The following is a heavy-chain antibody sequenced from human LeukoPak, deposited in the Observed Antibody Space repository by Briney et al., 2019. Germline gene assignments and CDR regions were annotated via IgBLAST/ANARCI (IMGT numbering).Heavy chain of an antibody. CDR3: ARAKYSNSWNDVFDI. CDR1: GFTFSAYE. Sequence: GGSLRLSCIASGFTFSAYEMNWVRQAPGKGLEWISYISSSGSSIYYADSVKGRFIISRDNAKNSLYLHMNSLRAEDTAVYYCARAKYSNSWNDVFDIWGQGTVVTVSS. J-gene: IGHJ3*02. D-gene: IGHD6-13*01. CDR2: ISSSGSSI. V-gene: IGHV3-48*03.